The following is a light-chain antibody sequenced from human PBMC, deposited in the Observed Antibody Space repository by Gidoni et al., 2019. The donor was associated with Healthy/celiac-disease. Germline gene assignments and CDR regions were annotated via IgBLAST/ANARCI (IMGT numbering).Light chain of an antibody. J-gene: IGKJ4*01. CDR2: AAS. CDR1: QSISSY. CDR3: QQSYSTLT. V-gene: IGKV1-39*01. Sequence: IQMPQSPSSLSASVGDRVTITCRASQSISSYLNWYQQKPGKAPKLLIYAASSLQSGVPSRFSGSGSGTDFTLTISSLQPEDFATYYCQQSYSTLTFGGXTKVEIK.